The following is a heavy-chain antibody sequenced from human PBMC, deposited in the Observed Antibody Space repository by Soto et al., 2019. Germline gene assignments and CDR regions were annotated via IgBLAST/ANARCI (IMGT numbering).Heavy chain of an antibody. V-gene: IGHV4-59*01. CDR1: GSSRTSYY. CDR3: ARDGSSSCYSNWFDP. D-gene: IGHD6-13*01. Sequence: SESLSRTFDIVGSSRTSYYSSWIRQPPGKGLEWIGYIYYSGSTNYNPSLKSRVTISVDTSKNQFSLKLSSVTAADTAVYYCARDGSSSCYSNWFDPWGKGTLVPVSS. CDR2: IYYSGST. J-gene: IGHJ5*02.